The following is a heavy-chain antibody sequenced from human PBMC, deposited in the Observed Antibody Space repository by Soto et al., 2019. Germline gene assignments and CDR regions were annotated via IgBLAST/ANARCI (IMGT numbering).Heavy chain of an antibody. CDR3: ARDFDDYVWGSYPSGYYYYGMDV. CDR1: GGTFSSYA. V-gene: IGHV1-69*01. D-gene: IGHD3-16*01. J-gene: IGHJ6*02. CDR2: IIPIFGTA. Sequence: QVQLVQSGAEVKKPGSSVKVSCKASGGTFSSYAISWVRQAPGQGLEWMGGIIPIFGTANYAQKFQGRVTITADESTSTAYMEMISLRSEDTAVYYCARDFDDYVWGSYPSGYYYYGMDVWGQGTTVTVSS.